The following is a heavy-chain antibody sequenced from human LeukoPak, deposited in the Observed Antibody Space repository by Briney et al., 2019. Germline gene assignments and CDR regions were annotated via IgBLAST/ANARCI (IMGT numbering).Heavy chain of an antibody. Sequence: PSETLSLTCTVSGGSISTYYWSWIRQPPGKGLEWIGYHSGSTNYNPSLKSRVTISVDTSQNQFYLKLSSVTAADTAVYYCARDGYSGSDALWGQGTLVTVSS. J-gene: IGHJ4*02. D-gene: IGHD5-12*01. CDR3: ARDGYSGSDAL. V-gene: IGHV4-59*01. CDR2: HSGST. CDR1: GGSISTYY.